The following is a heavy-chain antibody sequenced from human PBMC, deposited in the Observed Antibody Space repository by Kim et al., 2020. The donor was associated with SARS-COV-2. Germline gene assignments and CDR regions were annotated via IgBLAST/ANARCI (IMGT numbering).Heavy chain of an antibody. V-gene: IGHV1-18*01. CDR2: ISAYNGNT. J-gene: IGHJ3*02. D-gene: IGHD3-22*01. Sequence: ASVKVSCQASGYTFTSYGISWVRQAPGQGLEWMGWISAYNGNTNYAQKLQGRVTMTTDTSTSTAYMELRSLRSDDTAVYYCARVSFLIVARAFDIWGQGTMVTVSS. CDR3: ARVSFLIVARAFDI. CDR1: GYTFTSYG.